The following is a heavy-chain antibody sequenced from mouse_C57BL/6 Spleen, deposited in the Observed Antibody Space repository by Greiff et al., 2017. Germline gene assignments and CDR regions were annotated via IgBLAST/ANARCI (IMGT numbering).Heavy chain of an antibody. CDR3: ARYYYGSSGPFAY. Sequence: QVQLQQPGAELVKPGASVKLSCTASGFTFNSYWMHWVKQRPGRGLEWIGRIDPDSGGTKYNAKFKSKATLTVDKSSSTAYMQLSSLTSEDSAVYYCARYYYGSSGPFAYGGQGTLVTVSA. CDR1: GFTFNSYW. V-gene: IGHV1-72*01. J-gene: IGHJ3*01. D-gene: IGHD1-1*01. CDR2: IDPDSGGT.